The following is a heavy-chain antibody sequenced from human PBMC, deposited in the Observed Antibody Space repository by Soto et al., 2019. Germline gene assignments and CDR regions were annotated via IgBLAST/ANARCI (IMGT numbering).Heavy chain of an antibody. J-gene: IGHJ4*02. D-gene: IGHD3-3*01. CDR2: ISYDGSNK. Sequence: QVQLVESGGGVVQPGRSLRLSCAASGFTFSSYAMHWVRQAPGKGLEWVAIISYDGSNKYYADSVKGRFTISRDNSKSTLYLQMNSLRAEDTAVYYCARDRAWRFLEWSFDYWGQGTLATVSS. CDR3: ARDRAWRFLEWSFDY. CDR1: GFTFSSYA. V-gene: IGHV3-30-3*01.